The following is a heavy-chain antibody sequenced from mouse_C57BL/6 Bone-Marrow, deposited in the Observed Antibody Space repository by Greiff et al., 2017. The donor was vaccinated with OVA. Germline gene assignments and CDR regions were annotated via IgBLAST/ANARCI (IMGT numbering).Heavy chain of an antibody. Sequence: VQLKESGGDLVKPGGSLKLSCAASGFTFSSYGMSWVRQTPDKRLEWVATISSGGSYTYYPDSVKGRFTISRDNAKNTLYLQMSRLKSEDTAMYYCARRGFYYDYDRYFDVWGTGTTVTVAS. CDR2: ISSGGSYT. CDR3: ARRGFYYDYDRYFDV. D-gene: IGHD2-4*01. J-gene: IGHJ1*03. V-gene: IGHV5-6*01. CDR1: GFTFSSYG.